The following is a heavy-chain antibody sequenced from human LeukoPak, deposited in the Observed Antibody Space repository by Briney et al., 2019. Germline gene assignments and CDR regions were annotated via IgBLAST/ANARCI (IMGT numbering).Heavy chain of an antibody. CDR2: INHSGRT. CDR3: ASQGWVAGPLDY. CDR1: GVSLSGYY. Sequence: PSETLSLTCAVSGVSLSGYYWGWIRHTPGKGLGWIGEINHSGRTNYNPSLKSRVTISVDTSTNQFSLKLSSMTAADTAVYYCASQGWVAGPLDYWGQGTLVPVSS. D-gene: IGHD6-19*01. V-gene: IGHV4-34*01. J-gene: IGHJ4*02.